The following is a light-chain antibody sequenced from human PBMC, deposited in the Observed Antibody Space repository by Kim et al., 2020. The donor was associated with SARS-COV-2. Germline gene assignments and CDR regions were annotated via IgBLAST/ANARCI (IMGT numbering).Light chain of an antibody. CDR1: KLGDKY. CDR2: QDS. Sequence: VSPEQTASITCSGDKLGDKYACWSQQKPGQSPVLVIYQDSKRPSGIPERFSGSNSGNTATLTISGTQAMDEADYYCQAWDSSTVVFGGGTQLTVL. J-gene: IGLJ2*01. CDR3: QAWDSSTVV. V-gene: IGLV3-1*01.